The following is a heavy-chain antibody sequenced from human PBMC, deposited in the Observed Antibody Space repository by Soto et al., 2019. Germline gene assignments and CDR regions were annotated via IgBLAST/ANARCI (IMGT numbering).Heavy chain of an antibody. CDR1: GFTFDDYA. CDR3: AKAITRSSSSVGYYFDY. Sequence: GGSLRLSCAASGFTFDDYAMHWVRQAPGKGLEWVSLISGDGGSTYYADSVKGRFTISRDNSKNSLYLQMNSLRTEDTALYYCAKAITRSSSSVGYYFDYWGQGTLVTVSS. J-gene: IGHJ4*02. V-gene: IGHV3-43*02. CDR2: ISGDGGST. D-gene: IGHD6-6*01.